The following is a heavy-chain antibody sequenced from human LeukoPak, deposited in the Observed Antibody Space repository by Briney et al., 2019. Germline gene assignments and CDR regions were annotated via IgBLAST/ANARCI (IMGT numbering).Heavy chain of an antibody. CDR3: AKDWAGKTYYYDSSES. Sequence: QPGESLRLSCAASGFTFNISAMNWVRQAPGKALEWVSTLSPRGGRTFYSDSVRGRFTISRDNPKNTLYLQMNSLRAEDTAVYYCAKDWAGKTYYYDSSESWGQGTLVTVSS. J-gene: IGHJ5*02. V-gene: IGHV3-23*01. CDR1: GFTFNISA. D-gene: IGHD3-22*01. CDR2: LSPRGGRT.